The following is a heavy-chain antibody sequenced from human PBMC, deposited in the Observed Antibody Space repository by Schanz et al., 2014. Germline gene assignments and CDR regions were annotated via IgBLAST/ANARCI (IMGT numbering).Heavy chain of an antibody. CDR1: GYTFISYG. D-gene: IGHD5-18*01. J-gene: IGHJ3*02. V-gene: IGHV1-18*01. CDR2: ITAYNGDT. Sequence: QVQLVQSGAEVKKPGASVKVSCKASGYTFISYGIKWVRQAPGQGLEWMGWITAYNGDTNYALKLQGRVTMTTDTSTGTAYMELRSLRSDDTALYDCTRAGYNYALSAFDIWGQGTMVTVSS. CDR3: TRAGYNYALSAFDI.